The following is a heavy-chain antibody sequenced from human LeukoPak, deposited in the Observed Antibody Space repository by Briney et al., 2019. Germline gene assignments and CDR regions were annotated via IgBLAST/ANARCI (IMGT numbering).Heavy chain of an antibody. Sequence: ASVTVSCKVSGYTLTELSMHWVRQAPGKGLEWMGGFDPEDGETIYAQKFQGRVTMTEDTSTDTAYMELSSLRSEDTAVYYCATVPTGPAAIASWFDPWGQGTLVTVSS. CDR1: GYTLTELS. D-gene: IGHD2-2*02. CDR2: FDPEDGET. V-gene: IGHV1-24*01. J-gene: IGHJ5*02. CDR3: ATVPTGPAAIASWFDP.